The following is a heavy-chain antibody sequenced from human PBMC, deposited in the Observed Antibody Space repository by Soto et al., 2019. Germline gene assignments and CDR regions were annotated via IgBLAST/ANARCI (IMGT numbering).Heavy chain of an antibody. CDR3: ARRAAGRFLEWYH. V-gene: IGHV5-51*01. Sequence: PGESLKISCKASGYSFSFYWIGWVRQMPGKGLEWMAIMYPDDSYTNYSPSFQGHVTISADKSISTAYLQWSSLKASDTAMYYCARRAAGRFLEWYHWGQGTLVTVSS. J-gene: IGHJ5*02. CDR1: GYSFSFYW. CDR2: MYPDDSYT. D-gene: IGHD3-3*01.